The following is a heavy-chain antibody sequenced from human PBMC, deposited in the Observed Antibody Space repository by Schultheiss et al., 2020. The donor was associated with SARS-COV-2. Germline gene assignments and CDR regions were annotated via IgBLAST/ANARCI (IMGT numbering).Heavy chain of an antibody. CDR1: GFTFSSYA. D-gene: IGHD4-17*01. CDR3: ARGYGDYYFDY. CDR2: IYSGGST. V-gene: IGHV3-66*01. Sequence: GGSLRLSCAASGFTFSSYAMHWVRQAPGKGLVWVSVIYSGGSTYYADSVKGRFTISRDNARNSLFLQMNSLRAEDTAVYYCARGYGDYYFDYWGQGTLVTVSS. J-gene: IGHJ4*02.